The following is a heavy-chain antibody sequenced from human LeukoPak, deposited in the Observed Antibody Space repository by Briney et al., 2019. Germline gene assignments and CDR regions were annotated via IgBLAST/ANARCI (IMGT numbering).Heavy chain of an antibody. CDR3: ARHSCDSSGSNFDY. J-gene: IGHJ4*02. Sequence: SETLSLTCTVSGSSISSSSYYCGWIRQPPGKGLEWIGSIYYSGSTYYNPSLKSRVTISVDTSKNQFSLKLSSVTAADTAVYYCARHSCDSSGSNFDYWGLGTLVTVSS. CDR1: GSSISSSSYY. V-gene: IGHV4-39*01. D-gene: IGHD3-22*01. CDR2: IYYSGST.